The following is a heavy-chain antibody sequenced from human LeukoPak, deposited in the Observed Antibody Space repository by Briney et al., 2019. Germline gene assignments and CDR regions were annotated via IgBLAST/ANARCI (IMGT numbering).Heavy chain of an antibody. CDR2: ISYNGNNK. CDR1: GYTFTHYG. V-gene: IGHV3-30*03. CDR3: ARDPLDISRWANALDI. Sequence: GGSLRLSCVISGYTFTHYGFHWVRQAPGKALEWVAYISYNGNNKYEDSVKGRFTISRDNSKNTLHLQMNGLRAEDTAVYYCARDPLDISRWANALDIWGQGTTVIVAS. J-gene: IGHJ3*02. D-gene: IGHD5-12*01.